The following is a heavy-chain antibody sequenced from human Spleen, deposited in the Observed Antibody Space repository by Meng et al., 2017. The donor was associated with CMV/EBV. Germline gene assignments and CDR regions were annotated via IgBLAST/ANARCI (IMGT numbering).Heavy chain of an antibody. CDR3: AKDVSSSGYLSGWFDP. CDR2: IKEDGSET. CDR1: GFSFSSYW. D-gene: IGHD3-22*01. V-gene: IGHV3-7*03. Sequence: GESLKISCAASGFSFSSYWMTWVRQAPGKGLEWVANIKEDGSETHYVDSVKGRFTISRDNSRNTLDLQMNSLRAEDTAIYYCAKDVSSSGYLSGWFDPWGQGTLVTVSS. J-gene: IGHJ5*02.